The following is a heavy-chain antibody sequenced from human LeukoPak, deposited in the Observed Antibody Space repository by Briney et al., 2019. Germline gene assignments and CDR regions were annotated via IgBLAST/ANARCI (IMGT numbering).Heavy chain of an antibody. CDR3: ARGRMITFGGVIVIRNY. D-gene: IGHD3-16*02. Sequence: GGSLRLSCAASGFTFSSYGMHWVRQAPGKGLEWVAVIWYDGSNKYYADSVKGRFTTSRDNSKNTLYLQMNSLRAEDTAVYYCARGRMITFGGVIVIRNYWGQGTLVTVSS. V-gene: IGHV3-33*01. CDR2: IWYDGSNK. J-gene: IGHJ4*02. CDR1: GFTFSSYG.